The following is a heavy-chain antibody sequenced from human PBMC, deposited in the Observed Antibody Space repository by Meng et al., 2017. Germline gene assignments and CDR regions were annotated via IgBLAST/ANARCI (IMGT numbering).Heavy chain of an antibody. V-gene: IGHV4-4*02. CDR1: GDSVSGSDW. CDR3: ARSSPIVRGLDY. D-gene: IGHD3-10*01. Sequence: QVTLQESGPGLVKTSGTLSLTCAVSGDSVSGSDWWSWVRQPPGKGLEWIGEVYHDGATNYHPSLKSRVTISLDKSKNEVNLHLNSLTAADTAVYFCARSSPIVRGLDYWGQGTLVTVSS. J-gene: IGHJ4*02. CDR2: VYHDGAT.